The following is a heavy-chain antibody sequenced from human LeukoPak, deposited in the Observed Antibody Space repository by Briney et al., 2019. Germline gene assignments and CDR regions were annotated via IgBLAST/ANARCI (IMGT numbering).Heavy chain of an antibody. CDR1: GGSFSGYY. Sequence: PSETLSLTCGVYGGSFSGYYWSWIRQPPGKGLEWIGYIYYSGRTNYNPSLKSRVTISVDTSKNQFSLTLSSVTAADTAVYYCASLRIAAAGLRYYYYYMDVWGKGTTVTISS. V-gene: IGHV4-59*01. J-gene: IGHJ6*03. D-gene: IGHD6-13*01. CDR3: ASLRIAAAGLRYYYYYMDV. CDR2: IYYSGRT.